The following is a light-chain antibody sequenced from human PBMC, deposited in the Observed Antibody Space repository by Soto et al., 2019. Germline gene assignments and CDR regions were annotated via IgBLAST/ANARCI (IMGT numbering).Light chain of an antibody. CDR3: QQYDNLPLT. Sequence: DIQMTQSPSSLSASVGDRVTITCQASQDISNYLNWYQQKPGKAPKFLIYDASNLETGAPSRFSGSGSGTDFTFTISSLQPEDIATYYCQQYDNLPLTFGGGTKVEIK. CDR2: DAS. CDR1: QDISNY. V-gene: IGKV1-33*01. J-gene: IGKJ4*01.